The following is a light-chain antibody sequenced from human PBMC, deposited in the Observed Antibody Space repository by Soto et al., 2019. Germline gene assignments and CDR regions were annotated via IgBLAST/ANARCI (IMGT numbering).Light chain of an antibody. Sequence: EIVLTHSPGTLSLSPGERATLSCRASQSVSSSYLAWYQQKPGQAPRLLIYGASSRATGIPDRFSGSGSGTDFTLTISRLEPEDFAVYYCQQYGSSPRVYTFGQGTKLEIK. J-gene: IGKJ2*01. CDR3: QQYGSSPRVYT. V-gene: IGKV3-20*01. CDR1: QSVSSSY. CDR2: GAS.